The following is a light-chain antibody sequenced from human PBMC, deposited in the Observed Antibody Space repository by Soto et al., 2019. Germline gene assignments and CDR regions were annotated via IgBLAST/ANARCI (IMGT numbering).Light chain of an antibody. CDR3: QQYNSYSMT. CDR1: QSISSW. V-gene: IGKV1-5*03. J-gene: IGKJ1*01. CDR2: KAS. Sequence: DIQTTQSPSTHSASVGYRVTITCRASQSISSWLAWYQQKPGKAPKLLIYKASSLESGVPSRFSGSGSGTEFTLTIRSLQPDDFATYYCQQYNSYSMTFGQGTKV.